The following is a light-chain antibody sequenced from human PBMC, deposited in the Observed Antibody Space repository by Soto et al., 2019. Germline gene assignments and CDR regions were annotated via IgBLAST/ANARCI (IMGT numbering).Light chain of an antibody. V-gene: IGLV2-11*01. Sequence: QSALTQPRSVSGSPGQSVTISCTGTGSDVGGYNYVSWYQQYSGKAPKLMIYDVSKRPSGVPDRFSGSKSGNTASLTISGLQAEDEADYYCCSYADTNTFVFGTGTKVTVL. CDR1: GSDVGGYNY. CDR3: CSYADTNTFV. J-gene: IGLJ1*01. CDR2: DVS.